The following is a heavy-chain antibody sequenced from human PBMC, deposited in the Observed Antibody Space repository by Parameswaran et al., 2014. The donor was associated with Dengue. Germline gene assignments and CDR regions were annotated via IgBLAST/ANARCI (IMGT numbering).Heavy chain of an antibody. Sequence: VRQMPGKGLEWVANIKQDGSEKYYVDSVKGRFTISRDNAKNSLYLQMNSLRAEDTAVYYCARDHDSSGYYYHYYYGMDVWGQGTTVTVSS. CDR2: IKQDGSEK. V-gene: IGHV3-7*01. J-gene: IGHJ6*02. CDR3: ARDHDSSGYYYHYYYGMDV. D-gene: IGHD3-22*01.